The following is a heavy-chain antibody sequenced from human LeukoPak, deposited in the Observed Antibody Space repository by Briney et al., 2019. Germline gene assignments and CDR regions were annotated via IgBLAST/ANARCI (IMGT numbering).Heavy chain of an antibody. CDR3: ARDIVVVPVTSGPQDN. V-gene: IGHV3-11*01. CDR2: ISSSGSTI. D-gene: IGHD2-2*01. CDR1: GFTFSDYY. J-gene: IGHJ1*01. Sequence: PGGSLRLSCAASGFTFSDYYMSWIRQAPGKGLEWVSYISSSGSTIYYADSVKGRFTISRDNAKNSLYLQMNSLRAEDTAVYYCARDIVVVPVTSGPQDNWGQGTLVTVSS.